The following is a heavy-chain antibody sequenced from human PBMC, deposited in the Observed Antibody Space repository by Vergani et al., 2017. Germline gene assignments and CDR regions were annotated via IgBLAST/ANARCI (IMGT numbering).Heavy chain of an antibody. V-gene: IGHV4-61*02. D-gene: IGHD6-13*01. Sequence: QVQLQESGPGLVKPSQTLSLTCTVSGASMSSVGYYWTWIRQSAGKRLEWIGDILGSGTANYNPSFQGGVSMSVAQSKNLFSLRLSAVNATDTAVYYCARESRAAGYSGPDCWGQGTRVTVSS. CDR2: ILGSGTA. J-gene: IGHJ4*02. CDR3: ARESRAAGYSGPDC. CDR1: GASMSSVGYY.